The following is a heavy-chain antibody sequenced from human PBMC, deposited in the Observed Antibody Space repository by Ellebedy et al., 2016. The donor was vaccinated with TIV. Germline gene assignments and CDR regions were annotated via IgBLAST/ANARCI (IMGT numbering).Heavy chain of an antibody. CDR3: AKDPTTGYDRYYFDY. D-gene: IGHD5-12*01. V-gene: IGHV3-30*18. CDR1: GFSFSNHG. CDR2: ISYDGSIK. J-gene: IGHJ4*02. Sequence: GGSLRLXXAASGFSFSNHGMHWVRQAPGKGLEWVSLISYDGSIKDYAESVKGRFTVSKDHSKKTMFLLMNSLRAEDTAVYYCAKDPTTGYDRYYFDYWGRGTLVTVSS.